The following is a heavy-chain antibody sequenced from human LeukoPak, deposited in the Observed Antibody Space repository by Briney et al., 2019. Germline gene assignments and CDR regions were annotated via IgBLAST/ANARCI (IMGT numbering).Heavy chain of an antibody. Sequence: PGGSLRLSCAASGFTFDDYAMHWVRQAPGKGLEWVSGISWNSDSIGYADSVKGRFTISRDNSKNTLYLQMNSLRAEDTAVYYCARDQDGGAGVGLEWVSYFDYWGQGTLVTVSS. D-gene: IGHD1-1*01. CDR3: ARDQDGGAGVGLEWVSYFDY. V-gene: IGHV3-9*01. CDR2: ISWNSDSI. J-gene: IGHJ4*02. CDR1: GFTFDDYA.